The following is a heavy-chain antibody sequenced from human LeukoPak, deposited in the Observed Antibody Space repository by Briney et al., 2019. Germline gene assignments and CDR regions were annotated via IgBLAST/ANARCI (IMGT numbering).Heavy chain of an antibody. Sequence: GSLRLSCAASGFTFSSYSMNWVRQAPGKGLEWVAVISYDGSNKYYADSVKGRFTISRDNSKNTLYLQMNSLRAEDTAVYYCARALRLGELSLDIWGQGTMVTVSS. CDR2: ISYDGSNK. J-gene: IGHJ3*02. CDR3: ARALRLGELSLDI. V-gene: IGHV3-30*03. D-gene: IGHD3-16*02. CDR1: GFTFSSYS.